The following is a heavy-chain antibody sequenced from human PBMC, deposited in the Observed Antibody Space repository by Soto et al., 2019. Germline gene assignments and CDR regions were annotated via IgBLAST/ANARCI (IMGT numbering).Heavy chain of an antibody. CDR3: AREGSGYNF. D-gene: IGHD5-12*01. CDR1: GGSFSNFG. Sequence: SVKVSCKASGGSFSNFGISWVQQAPGQGLEWMGGIVPVFGRPNYAQRFRGRLTITADESTSTGYMELISLRSDDTAVYYCAREGSGYNFWGQGTQVTVSS. J-gene: IGHJ4*02. V-gene: IGHV1-69*13. CDR2: IVPVFGRP.